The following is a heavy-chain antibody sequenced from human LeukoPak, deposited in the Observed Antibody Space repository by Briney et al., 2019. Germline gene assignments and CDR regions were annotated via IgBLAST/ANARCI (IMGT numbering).Heavy chain of an antibody. CDR3: ARDNSVRDEAWWFNP. D-gene: IGHD5-24*01. CDR1: GGTFSSYA. Sequence: GASVKVSCKASGGTFSSYAISWVRQAPGQGLEWMGGIIPIFGTANYAQKFQDRLTLTRDMSTGTDYLELSSLRSEDTAVYYCARDNSVRDEAWWFNPWGQGTLVTVSS. CDR2: IIPIFGTA. V-gene: IGHV1-69*05. J-gene: IGHJ5*02.